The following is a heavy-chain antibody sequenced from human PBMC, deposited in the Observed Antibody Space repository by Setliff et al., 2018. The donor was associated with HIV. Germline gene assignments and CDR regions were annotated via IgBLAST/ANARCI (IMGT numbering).Heavy chain of an antibody. CDR1: DDSVSTFY. V-gene: IGHV4-59*04. J-gene: IGHJ4*02. CDR2: IFHSGNT. Sequence: PSETLSLTCTVSDDSVSTFYWNWIRQPPGKGLEWMGNIFHSGNTYYSPSLKSRVTISVDPSMDQFSLKLNSVTAADTAVYYCAAASSWDPLLDYWGQGTLVTSPQ. D-gene: IGHD6-13*01. CDR3: AAASSWDPLLDY.